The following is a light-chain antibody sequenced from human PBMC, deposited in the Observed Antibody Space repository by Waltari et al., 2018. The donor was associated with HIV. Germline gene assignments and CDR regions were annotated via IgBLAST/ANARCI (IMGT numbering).Light chain of an antibody. V-gene: IGLV1-40*01. Sequence: SVLTQPPSVSGAPGLRVTISCTGNSSNIGAGYDVHWYQQLPGTAPKLLTYGNPNRPSGVPHRFSGSKSGTSASLAISGLQAEDEADYYCQSYDSSLSGSVFGGGTKLTVL. J-gene: IGLJ3*02. CDR3: QSYDSSLSGSV. CDR2: GNP. CDR1: SSNIGAGYD.